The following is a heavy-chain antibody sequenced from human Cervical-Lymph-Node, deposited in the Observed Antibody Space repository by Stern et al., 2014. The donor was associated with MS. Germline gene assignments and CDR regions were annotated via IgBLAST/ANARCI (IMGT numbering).Heavy chain of an antibody. CDR3: ARGLLGRENAFDI. Sequence: VQLEQSGAEVKKPGASLKLSCTASGYTFTSYGISWVRQAPGPGHEWIGWINTDNGNSNSAQKRQGRVTKTTDTSTSTAYMELRSLRSEGTDVYYCARGLLGRENAFDIWGQGTMVTVSS. J-gene: IGHJ3*02. D-gene: IGHD2-15*01. V-gene: IGHV1-18*01. CDR1: GYTFTSYG. CDR2: INTDNGNS.